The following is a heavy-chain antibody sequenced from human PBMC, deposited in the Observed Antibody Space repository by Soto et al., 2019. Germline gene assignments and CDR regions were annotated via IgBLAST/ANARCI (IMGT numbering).Heavy chain of an antibody. V-gene: IGHV4-31*03. CDR3: ARDPHNTDIFGYYVSSGKFDY. Sequence: SETLSLTCTVSGVSISSGGYYWNWIRQHPGKGLEWIGYSYYSGNTYYNPSLKSRVTISVDTSKNQFSLRLTSVTAADTAVYYCARDPHNTDIFGYYVSSGKFDYSCQGRQVSLS. CDR1: GVSISSGGYY. D-gene: IGHD3-22*01. CDR2: SYYSGNT. J-gene: IGHJ4*02.